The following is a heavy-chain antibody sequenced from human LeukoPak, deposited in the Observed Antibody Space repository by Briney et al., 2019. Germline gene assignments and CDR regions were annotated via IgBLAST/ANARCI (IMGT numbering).Heavy chain of an antibody. CDR3: ARVYCSSTSCLFGY. CDR2: IYYSGST. CDR1: GGSIRSGDYY. J-gene: IGHJ4*02. V-gene: IGHV4-30-4*01. D-gene: IGHD2-2*01. Sequence: PSETLSLTCTVSGGSIRSGDYYWSWIRQPPGTGLEWIGYIYYSGSTYYNPSLKSRVTISVDTSKNQFSLKLSSVTAADTAVYYCARVYCSSTSCLFGYWGQGTLVTVSS.